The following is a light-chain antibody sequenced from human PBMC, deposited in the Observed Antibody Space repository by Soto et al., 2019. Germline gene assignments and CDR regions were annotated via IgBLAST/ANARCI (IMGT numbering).Light chain of an antibody. J-gene: IGLJ1*01. CDR2: DVS. Sequence: QSALTQPRSVSGSPGQSVTISCTGTSSDVGGYNYVSWYQQHPGKAPKLMIYDVSKRPSGVPDRFSGSKSGNTASLTISGLQAEDEADCYCCSYAGSYSYGFGTGTKLTVL. CDR1: SSDVGGYNY. CDR3: CSYAGSYSYG. V-gene: IGLV2-11*01.